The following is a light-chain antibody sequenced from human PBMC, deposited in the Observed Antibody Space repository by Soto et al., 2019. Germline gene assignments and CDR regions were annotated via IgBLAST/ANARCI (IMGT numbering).Light chain of an antibody. CDR3: QQYTDWPPLT. J-gene: IGKJ4*01. Sequence: EIVMTQSPVTLSASPGERVTLSCRASQSVNINLAWYQQRPGQAPRVLIYGASNRASGIPDRFSGSGSGTDVNLTISSLEPDDFALDYCQQYTDWPPLTFGGGTRVEIK. CDR2: GAS. V-gene: IGKV3D-15*01. CDR1: QSVNIN.